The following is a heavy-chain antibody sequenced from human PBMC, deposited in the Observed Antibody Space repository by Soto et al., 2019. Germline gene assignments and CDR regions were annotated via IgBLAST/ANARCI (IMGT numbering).Heavy chain of an antibody. Sequence: QVQLVESGGGVVQPGRSLRLSCAASGFTFSSYAMHWVRQAPGKGLEWVAVISYDGSNKYYADSVKGRFTISRDNSKNTRYLQMNSLRAEDTAVYYCAREGQQWLVLGYWGQGTLVTVSS. D-gene: IGHD6-19*01. CDR3: AREGQQWLVLGY. CDR1: GFTFSSYA. V-gene: IGHV3-30-3*01. J-gene: IGHJ4*02. CDR2: ISYDGSNK.